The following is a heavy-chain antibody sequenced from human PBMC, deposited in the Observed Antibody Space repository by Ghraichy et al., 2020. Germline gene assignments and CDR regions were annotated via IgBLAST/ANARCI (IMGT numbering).Heavy chain of an antibody. J-gene: IGHJ4*02. CDR3: ARMSGYDYYFDY. CDR2: INPNSGGT. V-gene: IGHV1-2*06. D-gene: IGHD5-12*01. Sequence: ASVKVSCKASGYTFTGYYMHWVRQAPGQGLEWMGRINPNSGGTNYAQKFQGRVTMTRDTSISTAYMELSRLRSDDTAVYYCARMSGYDYYFDYWGQGTLVTVSS. CDR1: GYTFTGYY.